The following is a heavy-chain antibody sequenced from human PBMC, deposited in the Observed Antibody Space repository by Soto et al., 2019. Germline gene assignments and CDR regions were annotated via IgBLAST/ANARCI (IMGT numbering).Heavy chain of an antibody. D-gene: IGHD3-16*01. CDR2: ISSSSSYI. Sequence: GGSLRLSCAASGFTFSSYSMNWVRQAPGKGLEWVSSISSSSSYIYYADSVKGRFTISRDNAKNSLYLQMNSLRAEDTAVYYCARVATFDYYYYGMDVWGQGTTVTVSS. V-gene: IGHV3-21*01. CDR3: ARVATFDYYYYGMDV. J-gene: IGHJ6*02. CDR1: GFTFSSYS.